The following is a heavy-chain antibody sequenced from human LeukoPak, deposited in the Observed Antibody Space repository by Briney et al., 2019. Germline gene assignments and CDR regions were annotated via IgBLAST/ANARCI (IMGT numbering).Heavy chain of an antibody. CDR3: ARDRLGSSGWYF. D-gene: IGHD6-19*01. Sequence: PGGSLRLSCAASGFIFSSYSMNWVRQAPGKGLEWVSSISSSSSYIYYADSVKGRFTISRDNAKNSLYLQMNSLRAEDTAVYYCARDRLGSSGWYFWGQGTLVTVSS. CDR2: ISSSSSYI. J-gene: IGHJ4*02. CDR1: GFIFSSYS. V-gene: IGHV3-21*01.